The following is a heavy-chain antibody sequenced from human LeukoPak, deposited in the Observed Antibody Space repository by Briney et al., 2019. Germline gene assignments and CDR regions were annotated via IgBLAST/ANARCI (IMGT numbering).Heavy chain of an antibody. V-gene: IGHV4-4*07. CDR1: GGSISSYY. J-gene: IGHJ4*02. CDR3: AGVRADGDSSGYYYRWGYFDY. D-gene: IGHD3-22*01. CDR2: IYTSGST. Sequence: PSETLSLTCTVPGGSISSYYWSWIRQPAGKGLEWIGRIYTSGSTNYNPSLKSRVTMSVATSKNQFSLKLSSVTAADTAVYYCAGVRADGDSSGYYYRWGYFDYWGQGTLVTVSS.